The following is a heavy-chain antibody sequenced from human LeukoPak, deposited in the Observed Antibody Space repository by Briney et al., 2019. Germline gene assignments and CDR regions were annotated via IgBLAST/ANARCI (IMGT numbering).Heavy chain of an antibody. CDR2: ISTSSSYT. V-gene: IGHV3-11*06. J-gene: IGHJ5*02. Sequence: GGSLRLSCAASGFTFSDFYVGWIRQAPGKGLEWVSYISTSSSYTNYADSVKGRFTISRDNAKNSLYLQMNSLRAEDTALYYCEGSRGAMVREVIITPINWFDPWGQGTLVTVSS. CDR1: GFTFSDFY. CDR3: EGSRGAMVREVIITPINWFDP. D-gene: IGHD3-10*01.